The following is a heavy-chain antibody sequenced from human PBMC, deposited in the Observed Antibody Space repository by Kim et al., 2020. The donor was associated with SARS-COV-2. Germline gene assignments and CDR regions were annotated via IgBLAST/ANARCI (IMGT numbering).Heavy chain of an antibody. Sequence: SETLSLTCTVSGGSVSSGSYYWSWIRQPPGKGLEWIGYIYYSGSTNYNPSLKSRVTISVDTSKNQFSLKLSSVTAADTAVYYCARDRDSSSRRGWYGMDV. D-gene: IGHD6-13*01. V-gene: IGHV4-61*01. J-gene: IGHJ6*01. CDR2: IYYSGST. CDR3: ARDRDSSSRRGWYGMDV. CDR1: GGSVSSGSYY.